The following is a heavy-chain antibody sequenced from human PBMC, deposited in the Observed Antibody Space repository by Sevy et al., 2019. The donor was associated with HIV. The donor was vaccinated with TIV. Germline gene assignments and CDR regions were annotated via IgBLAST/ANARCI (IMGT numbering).Heavy chain of an antibody. Sequence: SETLSLTCTVSGGSITGLYWNWIRQPPGKGLDWIANIYYNGHINYNPSPKSRVTLSLDTSKNQFSLRLSSVTAADTAMYYCAGENAWGRGYSWGQGTLVTVSS. D-gene: IGHD1-26*01. CDR3: AGENAWGRGYS. V-gene: IGHV4-59*08. CDR2: IYYNGHI. J-gene: IGHJ4*02. CDR1: GGSITGLY.